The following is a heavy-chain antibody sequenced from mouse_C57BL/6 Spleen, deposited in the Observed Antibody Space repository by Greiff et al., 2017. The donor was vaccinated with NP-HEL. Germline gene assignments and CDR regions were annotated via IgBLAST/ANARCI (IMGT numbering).Heavy chain of an antibody. Sequence: EVNVVESGGGLVKPGGSLKLSCAASGFTFSSYAMSWVRQTPEKRLEWVATISDGGSYTYYPDNVKGRFTISRDNAKNNLYLQMSHLKSEDTAMYYCAREGGYDYDGFAYWGQGTLVTVSA. D-gene: IGHD2-4*01. CDR2: ISDGGSYT. CDR3: AREGGYDYDGFAY. CDR1: GFTFSSYA. V-gene: IGHV5-4*01. J-gene: IGHJ3*01.